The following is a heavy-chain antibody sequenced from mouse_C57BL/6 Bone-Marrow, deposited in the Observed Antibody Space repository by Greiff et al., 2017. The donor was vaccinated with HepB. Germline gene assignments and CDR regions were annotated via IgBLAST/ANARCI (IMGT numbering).Heavy chain of an antibody. CDR3: TTGYGSSSYWYFDV. CDR2: IDPENGDT. CDR1: GFNIKDDY. V-gene: IGHV14-4*01. J-gene: IGHJ1*03. D-gene: IGHD1-1*01. Sequence: VQLKESGAELVRPGASVKLSCTASGFNIKDDYMHWVKQRPEQGLEWIGWIDPENGDTEYASKFQGKATITADTSSNTAYLQLSSLTSEDTAVYYCTTGYGSSSYWYFDVWGTGTTVTVSS.